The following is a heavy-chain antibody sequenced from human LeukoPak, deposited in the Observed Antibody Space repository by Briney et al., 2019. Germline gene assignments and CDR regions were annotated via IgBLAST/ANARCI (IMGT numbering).Heavy chain of an antibody. CDR1: GYTFTGYY. D-gene: IGHD6-13*01. CDR3: ARAAGPPYYFDY. Sequence: ASVKVSCKASGYTFTGYYMHWVRQAPRQGLEWMGWINPNSGGTNYAQKFQGRVTMTRDTSISTAYMELSRLRSDDTAVYYCARAAGPPYYFDYWGQGTLVTVSS. V-gene: IGHV1-2*02. J-gene: IGHJ4*02. CDR2: INPNSGGT.